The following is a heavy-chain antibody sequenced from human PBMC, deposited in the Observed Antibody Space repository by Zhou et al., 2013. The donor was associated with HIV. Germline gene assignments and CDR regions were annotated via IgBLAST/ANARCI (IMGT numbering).Heavy chain of an antibody. CDR1: GYAFTSYY. V-gene: IGHV1-46*01. D-gene: IGHD5-12*01. CDR3: AGYGSGYNWFYY. J-gene: IGHJ4*02. CDR2: INPGIGST. Sequence: QVQLVQSGAEVKKPGASVNISCEASGYAFTSYYIHWVRQAPGQGLEWLGLINPGIGSTYYAEKFQGRVTMTRDTSTNTVNMQLGTLTSEDTAVYYCAGYGSGYNWFYYWGQGTLVTVSS.